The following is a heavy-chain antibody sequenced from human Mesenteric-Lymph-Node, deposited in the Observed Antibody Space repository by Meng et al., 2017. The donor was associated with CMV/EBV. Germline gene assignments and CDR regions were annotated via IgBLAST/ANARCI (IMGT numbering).Heavy chain of an antibody. D-gene: IGHD1-26*01. CDR2: MNPNSGNT. V-gene: IGHV1-8*03. J-gene: IGHJ4*02. CDR1: GYTFTSYD. Sequence: ASVKVSCKASGYTFTSYDINWVRQATGQGLEWMGWMNPNSGNTGYAQKFQGRVTITRNTSISTAYMELSRLRSDDTAVYYCARGSLWDPTYYWGQGTLVTVSS. CDR3: ARGSLWDPTYY.